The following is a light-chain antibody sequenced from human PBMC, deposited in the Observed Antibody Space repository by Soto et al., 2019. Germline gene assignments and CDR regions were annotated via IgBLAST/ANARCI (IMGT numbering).Light chain of an antibody. CDR3: QQSYTSPQT. Sequence: DIQMTQSPSSLSASVGDRVTITCRASQSIIIYLSWYQQKPGKAPKLLISSTSTLQSGVPSRYSGSGSGTDFTLTISSLQPEDFATYFCQQSYTSPQTFGEGTKVEIK. CDR1: QSIIIY. CDR2: STS. J-gene: IGKJ4*02. V-gene: IGKV1-39*01.